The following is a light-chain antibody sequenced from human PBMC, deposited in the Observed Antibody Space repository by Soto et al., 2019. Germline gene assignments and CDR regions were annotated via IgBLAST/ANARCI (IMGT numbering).Light chain of an antibody. J-gene: IGKJ1*01. CDR3: QQYNSYPWT. CDR2: KAS. V-gene: IGKV1-5*03. CDR1: QSISSW. Sequence: DIQMTQSPSTLSASVGDRVTITCRASQSISSWLAWYQQKPGKAPKLLIYKASSLESGVPSRFRGSGSGTEFTLTVSSLQPDDFASYCWQQYNSYPWTFGQGTKVEIK.